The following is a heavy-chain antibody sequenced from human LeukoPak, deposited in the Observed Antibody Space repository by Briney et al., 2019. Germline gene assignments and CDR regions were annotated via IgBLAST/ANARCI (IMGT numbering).Heavy chain of an antibody. V-gene: IGHV3-20*04. D-gene: IGHD3-10*01. J-gene: IGHJ4*02. CDR1: GFTFSSYA. Sequence: GGSLRLSCAASGFTFSSYAMSWVRQAPGKGLEWVSGISWNSGSIGYADSVKGRFTISRDNAKNSLYLQMNSLRAEDTAVYYCARPMVRGVIVRYYFDYWGQGTLVTVSS. CDR3: ARPMVRGVIVRYYFDY. CDR2: ISWNSGSI.